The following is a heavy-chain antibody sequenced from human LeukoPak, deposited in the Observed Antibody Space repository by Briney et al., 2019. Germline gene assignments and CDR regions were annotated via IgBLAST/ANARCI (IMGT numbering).Heavy chain of an antibody. CDR2: IYYSGST. Sequence: PSETLSLTCTVSGGSISSSTYYWGWIRQPPGKGLEWIGSIYYSGSTYYNPSLKSRVTISVDTSKNQFSLKLSSVTAADTAVYYCAREVPYCSSTICLAGMDVWGQGTTVTVSS. CDR1: GGSISSSTYY. D-gene: IGHD2-2*01. J-gene: IGHJ6*02. V-gene: IGHV4-39*07. CDR3: AREVPYCSSTICLAGMDV.